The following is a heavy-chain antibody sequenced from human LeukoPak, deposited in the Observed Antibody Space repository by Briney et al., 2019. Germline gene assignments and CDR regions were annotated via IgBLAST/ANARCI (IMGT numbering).Heavy chain of an antibody. CDR3: ARTGSAQAFDI. D-gene: IGHD2-15*01. Sequence: GGSLRLSCSASGFTFSSYWMHWVLQAPGKGLVWVSRINSDGSSTSYADSVKGRFTISRDNAKNTLYLQMNSLRAEDTAVYYCARTGSAQAFDIWGQGTMVTVSS. V-gene: IGHV3-74*01. CDR1: GFTFSSYW. CDR2: INSDGSST. J-gene: IGHJ3*02.